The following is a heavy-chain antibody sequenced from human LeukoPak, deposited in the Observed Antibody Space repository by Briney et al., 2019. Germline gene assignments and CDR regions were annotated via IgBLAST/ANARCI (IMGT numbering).Heavy chain of an antibody. CDR1: GFTFNTYA. CDR2: ISGSGGST. D-gene: IGHD3-22*01. V-gene: IGHV3-23*01. J-gene: IGHJ4*02. CDR3: APKIRDTGDSNPFDY. Sequence: GGSLRLSCAASGFTFNTYAMSWVRQAPGKGLEWVSTISGSGGSTYYADSVKGRFTISRDNSKNTLYLQMNSLRAEDTAVYYCAPKIRDTGDSNPFDYWGQGTLVTVSS.